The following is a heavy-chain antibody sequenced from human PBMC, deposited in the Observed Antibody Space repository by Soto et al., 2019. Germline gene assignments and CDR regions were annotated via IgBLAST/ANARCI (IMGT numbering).Heavy chain of an antibody. CDR3: AKDQYYYDSSGYLYYYGMDV. V-gene: IGHV3-23*01. Sequence: GGSLRLSCAASGFTFSSYAMSWVRQAPGKGLVWVSAISGSGGSTYYADSVKGRFTISRDNSKNTLYLQMNSLRAEDTAVYYCAKDQYYYDSSGYLYYYGMDVWGQGTTVTVSS. CDR1: GFTFSSYA. D-gene: IGHD3-22*01. CDR2: ISGSGGST. J-gene: IGHJ6*02.